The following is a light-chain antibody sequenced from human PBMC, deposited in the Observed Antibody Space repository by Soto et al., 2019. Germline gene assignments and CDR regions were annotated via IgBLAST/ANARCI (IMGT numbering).Light chain of an antibody. V-gene: IGLV8-61*01. CDR3: MLYMGSGTYV. J-gene: IGLJ1*01. Sequence: QAVVTQEPSLSVSPGGTVTLTCGLSSGSVSTNYYPSWYQQTPGQAPRTLIYSTNTRSSGVPDRFSGSILGNKAALTITRAQADDDSDYYCMLYMGSGTYVFGIGTKLTVL. CDR1: SGSVSTNYY. CDR2: STN.